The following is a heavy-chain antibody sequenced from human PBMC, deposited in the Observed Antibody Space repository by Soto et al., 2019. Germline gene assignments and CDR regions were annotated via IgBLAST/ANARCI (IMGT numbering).Heavy chain of an antibody. D-gene: IGHD3-10*01. CDR1: GFTFSSYG. V-gene: IGHV3-30*03. J-gene: IGHJ5*02. CDR3: ARQGWTMVRGTANWFDP. CDR2: ISYDGSNK. Sequence: GGSLRLSCAASGFTFSSYGMHWVRQAPGKGLEWVAVISYDGSNKYYADSVKGRFTISRDNSKNTLYLQMNSLRAEDTAVYYCARQGWTMVRGTANWFDPWGQGTLVTVSS.